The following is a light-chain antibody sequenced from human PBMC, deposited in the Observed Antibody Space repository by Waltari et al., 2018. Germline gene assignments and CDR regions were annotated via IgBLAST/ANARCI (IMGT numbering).Light chain of an antibody. Sequence: EIVMTQSPATLSVSPGERATLSCRASQSVSSSLAWYQQKPGQAPRLLIYAASTRATGIPARFSGSGSGTEFTLTIISLQSEDFAVYYCQHSNSWPPKYTFGQGTKLEIK. V-gene: IGKV3-15*01. J-gene: IGKJ2*01. CDR2: AAS. CDR1: QSVSSS. CDR3: QHSNSWPPKYT.